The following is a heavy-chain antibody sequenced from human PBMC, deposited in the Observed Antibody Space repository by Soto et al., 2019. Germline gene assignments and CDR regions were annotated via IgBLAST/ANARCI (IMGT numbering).Heavy chain of an antibody. CDR2: ISYDGSNK. CDR3: ASTQYYYDSSGAFDY. V-gene: IGHV3-30-3*01. CDR1: GFTFSSYA. D-gene: IGHD3-22*01. J-gene: IGHJ4*02. Sequence: QVQLVESGGGVVQPGRSLRLSCAASGFTFSSYAMHWVRQAPGKGLEWVAVISYDGSNKYYADSVKGRFTISRDNSKNTLYLQMNSLRAEDTAVYYCASTQYYYDSSGAFDYWGQGSLVTVSS.